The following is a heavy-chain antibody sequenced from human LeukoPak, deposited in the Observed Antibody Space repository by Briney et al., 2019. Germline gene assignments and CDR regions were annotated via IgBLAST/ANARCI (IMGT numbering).Heavy chain of an antibody. J-gene: IGHJ4*02. CDR3: AAHTYYFSSGSFGH. CDR2: MNPSSGNT. V-gene: IGHV1-8*01. Sequence: AASAKVSCKASGYSFTSYDINWVRQATGQGPEWIGWMNPSSGNTGYAQRFQGRVTMTRDTSTSTAYLELSSLRSEDTAVYYCAAHTYYFSSGSFGHWGQGTLVTVSS. D-gene: IGHD3-10*01. CDR1: GYSFTSYD.